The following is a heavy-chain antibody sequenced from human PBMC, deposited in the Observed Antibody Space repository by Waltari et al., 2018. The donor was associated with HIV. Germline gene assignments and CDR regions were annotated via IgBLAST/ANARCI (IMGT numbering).Heavy chain of an antibody. CDR3: ARAHKPVHPSRLRPGYFDL. D-gene: IGHD4-17*01. CDR2: INHSGST. J-gene: IGHJ2*01. V-gene: IGHV4-34*01. Sequence: QVQLQQWGAGLLKPSETLSLTCAVYGGSFSGYYWSWIRQPPGKGLEWIGEINHSGSTNYNPSLKSRVTISVDTSKNQFSLKLSSVTAADTAVYYCARAHKPVHPSRLRPGYFDLWGRGTLVTVSS. CDR1: GGSFSGYY.